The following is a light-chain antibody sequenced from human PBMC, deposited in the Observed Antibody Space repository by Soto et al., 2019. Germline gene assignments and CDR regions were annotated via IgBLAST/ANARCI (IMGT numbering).Light chain of an antibody. CDR2: KVS. Sequence: DVVMTQSPLSLPVSLGQPASISCRSSQGLVYSDGNIYLSWFQQRPGQSPRRLIYKVSNRDSGVPDRFSGSGSGTDFTLKISRVEAEDVGLYYCMQGTHWPETFGQGTKVEIK. J-gene: IGKJ1*01. V-gene: IGKV2-30*01. CDR1: QGLVYSDGNIY. CDR3: MQGTHWPET.